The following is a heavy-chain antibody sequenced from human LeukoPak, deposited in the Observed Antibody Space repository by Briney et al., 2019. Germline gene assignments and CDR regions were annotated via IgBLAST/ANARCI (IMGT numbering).Heavy chain of an antibody. CDR3: ARERGWQEMATTDY. J-gene: IGHJ4*02. Sequence: GGSLRLSCAASGFTFSSYSMNWVRQAPGKGLEWVSYISSSSSTIYYADSVKGRFTISRDNAKNSLYLQMNSLRAEDTAVYYCARERGWQEMATTDYWGQGTLVTVSS. CDR1: GFTFSSYS. V-gene: IGHV3-48*04. D-gene: IGHD5-24*01. CDR2: ISSSSSTI.